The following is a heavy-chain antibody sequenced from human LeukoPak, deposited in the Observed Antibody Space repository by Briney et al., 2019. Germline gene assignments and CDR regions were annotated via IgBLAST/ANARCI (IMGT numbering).Heavy chain of an antibody. CDR1: GYTFTGYY. V-gene: IGHV1-2*02. D-gene: IGHD6-19*01. Sequence: ASVKVSCKASGYTFTGYYMHWMRQAPGQGLEWMGWINPNSGGTNYAQKFQGRVTMTRDTSISTAYMELSRLRSDDTAVYYCARGGSIAVAGTLYDYWGQGTLVTVSS. CDR2: INPNSGGT. CDR3: ARGGSIAVAGTLYDY. J-gene: IGHJ4*02.